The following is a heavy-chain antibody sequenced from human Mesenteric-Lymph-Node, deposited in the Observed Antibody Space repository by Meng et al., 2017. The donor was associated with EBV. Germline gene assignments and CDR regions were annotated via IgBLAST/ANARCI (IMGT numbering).Heavy chain of an antibody. CDR3: ARGPEYSSSWNNWFDP. J-gene: IGHJ5*02. Sequence: QVRVVQSGAEVKKPGASVKVSCKASGYTFTSYDINWVRQATGQGLEWMGWMNPNSGNTGYAQKLQGRVTMTRNTSISTAYMELSSLRSEDTAVYYCARGPEYSSSWNNWFDPWGQGTLVTVSS. V-gene: IGHV1-8*01. CDR1: GYTFTSYD. D-gene: IGHD6-13*01. CDR2: MNPNSGNT.